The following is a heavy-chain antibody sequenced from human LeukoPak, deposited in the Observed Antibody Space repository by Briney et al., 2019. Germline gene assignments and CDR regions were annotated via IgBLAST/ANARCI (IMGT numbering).Heavy chain of an antibody. Sequence: GGSLRLSCAASGFTFSSYWMNWVRQAPGKGLEWVANIKQDESEKYYVDSVKGRFTISRDNAKNSLYLQMNSLRAEDMALYYCAKGYCSSTSCYTDYWGQGTLVTVSS. CDR3: AKGYCSSTSCYTDY. J-gene: IGHJ4*02. CDR2: IKQDESEK. V-gene: IGHV3-7*03. CDR1: GFTFSSYW. D-gene: IGHD2-2*02.